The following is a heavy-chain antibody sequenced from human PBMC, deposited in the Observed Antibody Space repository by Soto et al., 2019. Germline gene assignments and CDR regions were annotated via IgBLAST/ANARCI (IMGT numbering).Heavy chain of an antibody. CDR2: IYWDDAK. CDR3: XHRAXTSRXHWNFNH. CDR1: GFSLSRXGVX. J-gene: IGHJ4*02. Sequence: QITLKESGPTLVKPTETXTXTXXXXGFSLSRXGVXVXWXRQPPGKALEWLALIYWDDAKHYSPSPKSRLTIIKDSSKNQVVLIMTNMDPVDTATYYCXHRAXTSRXHWNFNHWGQGILVTVSS. V-gene: IGHV2-5*02. D-gene: IGHD1-1*01.